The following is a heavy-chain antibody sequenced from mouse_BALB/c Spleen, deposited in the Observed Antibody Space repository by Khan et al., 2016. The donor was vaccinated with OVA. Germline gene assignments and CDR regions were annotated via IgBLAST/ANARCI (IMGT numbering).Heavy chain of an antibody. CDR3: ARAGYGGFAH. CDR1: GYTFADFL. V-gene: IGHV1-77*01. Sequence: QVQLQQSGPELVKPGASVRMSCRASGYTFADFLISWLKQRPGQGLEWIGEIYPGSGYIYYNEKFKGKAKLTSDKSSNTVYMQLSSLTSEDSAVYFCARAGYGGFAHWGQGTLVTVSA. J-gene: IGHJ3*01. CDR2: IYPGSGYI. D-gene: IGHD3-2*02.